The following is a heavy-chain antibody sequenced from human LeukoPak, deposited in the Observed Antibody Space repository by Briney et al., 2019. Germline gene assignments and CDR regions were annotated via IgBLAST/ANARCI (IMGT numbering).Heavy chain of an antibody. CDR1: GGTFSSYA. J-gene: IGHJ6*03. D-gene: IGHD3-3*01. V-gene: IGHV1-69*01. Sequence: GASVKVSCKASGGTFSSYAISRVRQAPGQGLEWMGGIIPIFGTANYAQKFQGRVTITADESTSTAYMELSSLRSEDTAVYYCATGVFWSGYYYMDVRGKGTTVTVSS. CDR2: IIPIFGTA. CDR3: ATGVFWSGYYYMDV.